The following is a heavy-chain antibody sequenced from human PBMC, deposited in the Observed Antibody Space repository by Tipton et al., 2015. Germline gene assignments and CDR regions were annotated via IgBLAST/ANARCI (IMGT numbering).Heavy chain of an antibody. CDR2: IYYSGST. Sequence: TLSLTCSVSGDSIRTYYWSWIRQPAGKGLEWIGYIYYSGSTNYNPSLKSRVTISVDTSKNQFSLKLSSVTAADTAVYYCARVKTPYSSRWYQIYFDYWGQGTLVTVSS. V-gene: IGHV4-59*01. CDR1: GDSIRTYY. D-gene: IGHD6-13*01. CDR3: ARVKTPYSSRWYQIYFDY. J-gene: IGHJ4*02.